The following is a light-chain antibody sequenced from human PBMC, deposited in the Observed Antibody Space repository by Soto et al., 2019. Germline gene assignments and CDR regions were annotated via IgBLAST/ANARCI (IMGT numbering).Light chain of an antibody. CDR2: AAS. Sequence: DTQLTQSPSSLSASVGDRVTITCRASETIARYLNWYQQKPGKAPNLLIYAASTLKSGFPSRFSGTGSGTDFTLTISRLQPEDFATYYCQQTYNPPRTFGQGTKV. CDR1: ETIARY. CDR3: QQTYNPPRT. V-gene: IGKV1-39*01. J-gene: IGKJ1*01.